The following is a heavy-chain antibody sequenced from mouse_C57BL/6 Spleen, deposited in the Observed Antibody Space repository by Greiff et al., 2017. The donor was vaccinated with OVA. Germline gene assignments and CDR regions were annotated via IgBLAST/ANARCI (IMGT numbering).Heavy chain of an antibody. D-gene: IGHD2-3*01. V-gene: IGHV1-64*01. CDR1: GYTFTSYW. CDR2: IHPNSGST. Sequence: QVQLQQPGAELVKPGASVKLSCKASGYTFTSYWMHWVKQRPGQGLEWIGMIHPNSGSTNYNEKFKSKATLTVDKSSSTAYMQLSSLTSEDSAVYYCARPWLLRAMAYWGQGTSVTVSS. J-gene: IGHJ4*01. CDR3: ARPWLLRAMAY.